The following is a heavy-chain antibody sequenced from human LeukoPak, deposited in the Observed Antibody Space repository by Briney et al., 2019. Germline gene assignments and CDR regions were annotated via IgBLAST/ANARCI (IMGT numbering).Heavy chain of an antibody. D-gene: IGHD2-15*01. CDR2: INHSGST. V-gene: IGHV4-34*01. CDR1: AGSFSGYY. CDR3: ARSSRSRGGLH. Sequence: SETLSLTCAVYAGSFSGYYWSWIRQPPGKGLEWIGEINHSGSTNYNPSLKSRVTISVDTSKNQFSLKLSSVTAADTAVYYCARSSRSRGGLHWGQGTLVTVSS. J-gene: IGHJ4*02.